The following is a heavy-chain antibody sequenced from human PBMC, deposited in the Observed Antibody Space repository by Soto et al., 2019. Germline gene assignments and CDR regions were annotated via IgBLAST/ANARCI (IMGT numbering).Heavy chain of an antibody. V-gene: IGHV1-58*01. D-gene: IGHD3-10*01. CDR2: IVVGSGNT. CDR3: ATRKDRGFDY. J-gene: IGHJ4*02. Sequence: SVKVSCNASGFTFTSSAVQLVRQARGQRLEWIGWIVVGSGNTNYAQKFQERVTITRDMSTSTAYMELSSLRSEDTAVYYCATRKDRGFDYWGQGTLVTVSS. CDR1: GFTFTSSA.